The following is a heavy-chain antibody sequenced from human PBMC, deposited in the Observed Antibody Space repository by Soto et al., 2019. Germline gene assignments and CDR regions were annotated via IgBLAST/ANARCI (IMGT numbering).Heavy chain of an antibody. Sequence: GASVKVSCKASGYTFTGYYMHWVRQAPGQGLEWMGWINPNSGGTNYAQKFKGWVTMTRDTSISTAYMELSRLSSDDTVVYYCARDLGVSVDTAMVTPLNYYYYGMDVWGQGTTVTVSS. CDR2: INPNSGGT. J-gene: IGHJ6*02. D-gene: IGHD5-18*01. CDR3: ARDLGVSVDTAMVTPLNYYYYGMDV. CDR1: GYTFTGYY. V-gene: IGHV1-2*04.